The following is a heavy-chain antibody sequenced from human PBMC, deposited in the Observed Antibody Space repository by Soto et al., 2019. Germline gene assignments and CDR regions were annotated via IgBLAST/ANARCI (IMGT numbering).Heavy chain of an antibody. V-gene: IGHV1-18*01. CDR3: ARDYLGNSDFDY. J-gene: IGHJ4*02. CDR2: YGNT. Sequence: YGNTNYAQKLQGRVTMTTDTSTSTAYMELRSLRSDDTAVYYCARDYLGNSDFDYWGQGTLVTVSS. D-gene: IGHD1-26*01.